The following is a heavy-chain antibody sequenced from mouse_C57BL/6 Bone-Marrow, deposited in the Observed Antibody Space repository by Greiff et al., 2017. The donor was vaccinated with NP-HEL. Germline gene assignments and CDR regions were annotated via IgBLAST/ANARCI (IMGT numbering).Heavy chain of an antibody. J-gene: IGHJ4*01. CDR3: AKVQNYGSSYRLGVDY. D-gene: IGHD1-1*01. CDR2: IWRGGST. CDR1: GFSLTSYG. Sequence: VNLVESGPGLVQPSQSLSITCTVSGFSLTSYGVHWVRQSPGKGLEWLGVIWRGGSTDYNAAFMSRLSITKDNSKSQVFFKMNSLQADDTAIYYCAKVQNYGSSYRLGVDYWGQGTSVTVSS. V-gene: IGHV2-5*01.